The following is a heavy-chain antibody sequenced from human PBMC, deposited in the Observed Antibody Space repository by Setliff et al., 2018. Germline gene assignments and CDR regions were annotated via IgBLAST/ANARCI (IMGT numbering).Heavy chain of an antibody. CDR2: TIPLLPLP. CDR3: ARSAISGTTKKYYYYMDV. CDR1: GGSFA. D-gene: IGHD1-7*01. Sequence: ASVKVSCKASGGSFAITWVRQAPGQGLEWMGGTIPLLPLPNYAVKFQGRVRITADKSTNTAYMELSSQTYEDTAVYYCARSAISGTTKKYYYYMDVWGQGTTVTVSS. J-gene: IGHJ6*03. V-gene: IGHV1-69*10.